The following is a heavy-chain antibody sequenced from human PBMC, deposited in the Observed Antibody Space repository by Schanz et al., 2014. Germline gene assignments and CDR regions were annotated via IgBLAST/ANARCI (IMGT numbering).Heavy chain of an antibody. CDR2: ISDSGDST. Sequence: EVQLLESGGRLVQPGGSLRLSCAASGFTFSDYYMTWIRQAPGKGLEWVSDISDSGDSTLYADSVKGRFTISRDNSKNTLYLQMNSLGAEDTAVYYCAKGQLLSYYFDYWGQGTLVTVSS. CDR1: GFTFSDYY. CDR3: AKGQLLSYYFDY. J-gene: IGHJ4*02. V-gene: IGHV3-23*01. D-gene: IGHD2-21*01.